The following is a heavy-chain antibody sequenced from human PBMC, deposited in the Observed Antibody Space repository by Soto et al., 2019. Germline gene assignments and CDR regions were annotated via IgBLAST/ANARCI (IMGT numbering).Heavy chain of an antibody. V-gene: IGHV3-11*06. Sequence: QVQLVESGGGLVKPGGSLRLSCAVSGFNFSDYYMTWIRQAPGKGLEWISYISTNSRYIKYADSIKGRFTISRDNAKSSLYLPMNSLRAEDTAIYYCARGLGGSYFIAYWGQGTLVTVSS. CDR1: GFNFSDYY. CDR2: ISTNSRYI. D-gene: IGHD3-10*01. J-gene: IGHJ4*02. CDR3: ARGLGGSYFIAY.